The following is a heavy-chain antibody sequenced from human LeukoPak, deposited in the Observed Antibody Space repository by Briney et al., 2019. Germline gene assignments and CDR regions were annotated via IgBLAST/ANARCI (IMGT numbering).Heavy chain of an antibody. J-gene: IGHJ4*02. CDR3: ARRRVTVVRGVDITSYYFDY. V-gene: IGHV3-20*04. CDR2: INWNGGST. Sequence: GGSLRLSCAASGFTFDDYGTSWVRQAPGKGLEWVPGINWNGGSTGFADSVKGRFTISRDNAKNSLYLQMNSLRVEDTALYYCARRRVTVVRGVDITSYYFDYWGQGTLVTVSS. CDR1: GFTFDDYG. D-gene: IGHD3-10*01.